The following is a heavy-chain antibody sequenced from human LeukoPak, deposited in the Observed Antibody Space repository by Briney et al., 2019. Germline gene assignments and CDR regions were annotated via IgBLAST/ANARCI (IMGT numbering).Heavy chain of an antibody. CDR1: GYTFTSYG. CDR3: ARVELYYGSGSYSGFDY. J-gene: IGHJ4*02. Sequence: GASVKVSCKASGYTFTSYGISWVRQAPGQGLEWMGWISAYNGNTNYAQKLQGRVTMTTDTSTSTAYMELRSLRSDDTAVYYCARVELYYGSGSYSGFDYWGQGTLVTVSS. CDR2: ISAYNGNT. V-gene: IGHV1-18*01. D-gene: IGHD3-10*01.